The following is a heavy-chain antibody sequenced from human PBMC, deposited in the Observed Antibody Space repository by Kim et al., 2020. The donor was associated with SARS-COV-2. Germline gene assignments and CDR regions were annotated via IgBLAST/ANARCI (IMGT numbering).Heavy chain of an antibody. CDR2: SYK. D-gene: IGHD3-16*01. Sequence: SYKYYAASVKGRFTTSRDNAKNSLYLQMNSLRAEDTAVYYCARDGAPFDYWGQGTLVTVSS. CDR3: ARDGAPFDY. J-gene: IGHJ4*02. V-gene: IGHV3-21*01.